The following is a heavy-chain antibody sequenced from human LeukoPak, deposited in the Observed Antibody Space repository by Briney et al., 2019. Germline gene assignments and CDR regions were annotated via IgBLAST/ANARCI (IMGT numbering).Heavy chain of an antibody. CDR1: GYTFTGYY. Sequence: ASVKVSCKASGYTFTGYYMHWVRQAPGQGLEWMGWINPNSGGTNYAQKFQGRVTMTRDTSISTAYMELSRLRSDDTAVYYCARGGNIIFGDKHWFDPWGQGTLVTVSS. J-gene: IGHJ5*02. V-gene: IGHV1-2*02. CDR3: ARGGNIIFGDKHWFDP. CDR2: INPNSGGT. D-gene: IGHD2/OR15-2a*01.